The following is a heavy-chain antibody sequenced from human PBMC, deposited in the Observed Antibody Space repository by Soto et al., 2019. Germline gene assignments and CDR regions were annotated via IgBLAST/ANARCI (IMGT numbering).Heavy chain of an antibody. CDR2: INHSGST. Sequence: SETLSLTCAVYGGSFSGYYWSWIRQPPGKGLEWIGEINHSGSTNYNPSLKSRVTISVDTSKNQFSLKLSSVTAADTAVYYCARPGGGQLATSPHYYYYMDVWGKGTTVTVSS. V-gene: IGHV4-34*01. CDR1: GGSFSGYY. CDR3: ARPGGGQLATSPHYYYYMDV. D-gene: IGHD6-6*01. J-gene: IGHJ6*03.